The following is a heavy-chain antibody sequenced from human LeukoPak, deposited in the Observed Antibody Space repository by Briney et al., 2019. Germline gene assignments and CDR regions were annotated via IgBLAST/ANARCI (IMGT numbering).Heavy chain of an antibody. J-gene: IGHJ4*02. D-gene: IGHD4-17*01. CDR3: ALPGDYIHDYFAY. CDR1: GYSFTGYY. CDR2: INPNNGGT. V-gene: IGHV1-2*02. Sequence: AAVKVSCKASGYSFTGYYLHWVRQAPGQELEWLGWINPNNGGTKYEQKFQGRVTMTRHTSISTAYMDLSGLTSDDTAVYCCALPGDYIHDYFAYWGEGTHVTLSS.